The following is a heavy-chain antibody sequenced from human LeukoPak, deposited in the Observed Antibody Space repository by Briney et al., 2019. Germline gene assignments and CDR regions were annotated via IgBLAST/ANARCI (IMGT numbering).Heavy chain of an antibody. CDR3: ARDPLMVTGNAFDI. J-gene: IGHJ3*02. CDR2: IYYSGST. CDR1: GGSISSYY. V-gene: IGHV4-59*01. D-gene: IGHD5-18*01. Sequence: SETLSLTCTVSGGSISSYYWSWIRQPPGKGLEWIGYIYYSGSTNYNPSLKSRVTISVDTSKNQFSLKLSSVTAADTAVYYCARDPLMVTGNAFDIWGQGTMVTVSS.